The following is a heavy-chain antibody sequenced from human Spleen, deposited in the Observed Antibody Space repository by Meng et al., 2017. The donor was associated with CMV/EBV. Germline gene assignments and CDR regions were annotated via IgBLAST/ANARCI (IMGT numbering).Heavy chain of an antibody. Sequence: DSVSSNSAAWNWIRQSPSRGLEWLGRTYYRSKWYNDYAVSVKSRITINPDTSKNQFSLQLNSVTPEDTAVYYCARDYSSSWYNWFDPWGQGTLVTVSS. D-gene: IGHD6-13*01. CDR1: DSVSSNSAA. J-gene: IGHJ5*02. CDR3: ARDYSSSWYNWFDP. V-gene: IGHV6-1*01. CDR2: TYYRSKWYN.